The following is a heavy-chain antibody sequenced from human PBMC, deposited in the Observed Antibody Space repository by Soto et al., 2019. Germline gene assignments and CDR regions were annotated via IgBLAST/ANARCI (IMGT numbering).Heavy chain of an antibody. CDR3: AKEKQLDRHFDY. V-gene: IGHV3-9*01. CDR2: ISWNSGSI. Sequence: DVQLVESGGGLVQPGRSLRLSCAASGFTFDDYAMHWVRQAPGKGLEWVSYISWNSGSIGYADSVKGRFTISRDNAKNSLYLQMNSLRAEDTALYYCAKEKQLDRHFDYWGQGTLVTVSS. D-gene: IGHD6-13*01. J-gene: IGHJ4*02. CDR1: GFTFDDYA.